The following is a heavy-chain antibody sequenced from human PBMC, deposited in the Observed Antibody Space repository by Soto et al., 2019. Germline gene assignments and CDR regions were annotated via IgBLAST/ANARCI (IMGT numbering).Heavy chain of an antibody. D-gene: IGHD1-26*01. CDR2: IYPRDSDT. CDR3: ASHVSGNWFDP. CDR1: GYSFTNYW. Sequence: PGESLKISCKASGYSFTNYWIGWVRQMPGKGLEWMGIIYPRDSDTRYSPSFQGQVTISVDKSITTAYLQWSSLKASDTAMYYCASHVSGNWFDPRGQGTLVTVSS. V-gene: IGHV5-51*01. J-gene: IGHJ5*02.